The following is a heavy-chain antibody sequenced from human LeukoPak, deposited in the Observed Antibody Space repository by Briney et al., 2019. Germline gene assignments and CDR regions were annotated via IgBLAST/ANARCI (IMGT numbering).Heavy chain of an antibody. J-gene: IGHJ4*02. Sequence: PGGSLRLSCAASGFTVSSNYMSWVRQAPGKGLEWVSVIYSGGSTYYADSVKGRFTISRDNSKNTLYLQMNRLRAEDTAVYYCARGVYGDSPKYWGQGTLVTVSS. CDR3: ARGVYGDSPKY. CDR1: GFTVSSNY. D-gene: IGHD4-17*01. CDR2: IYSGGST. V-gene: IGHV3-53*01.